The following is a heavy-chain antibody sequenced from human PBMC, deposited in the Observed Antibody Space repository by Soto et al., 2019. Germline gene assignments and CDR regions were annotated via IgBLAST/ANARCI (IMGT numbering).Heavy chain of an antibody. D-gene: IGHD1-20*01. CDR2: IYYSGST. J-gene: IGHJ5*02. CDR3: ARVGGINWFDP. Sequence: QVQLQESGPGLVKPSQTLSLTCTVSGGSISRGGYYGSWIRQHPGKGLEWVGYIYYSGSTYYNPSLESRVTIAVDTSKNQFSLKLSSVTAADTAVYYCARVGGINWFDPWGQGTLVTVSS. CDR1: GGSISRGGYY. V-gene: IGHV4-31*03.